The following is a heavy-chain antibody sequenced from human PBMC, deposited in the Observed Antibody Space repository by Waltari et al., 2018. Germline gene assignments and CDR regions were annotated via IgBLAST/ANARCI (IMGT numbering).Heavy chain of an antibody. J-gene: IGHJ4*02. V-gene: IGHV4-61*01. CDR2: IYYSGST. D-gene: IGHD6-19*01. CDR3: ARGAGAVAGHTYFDY. CDR1: GGSVNSASYY. Sequence: QVQLQESGPGLVKPSETLSLTCTVSGGSVNSASYYWTWIRQAPGKGLEWIAYIYYSGSTNYNPSLKSRVTISVDTSKNRFSLNLYSVTAADTAVYYCARGAGAVAGHTYFDYWGQGTLVTVSS.